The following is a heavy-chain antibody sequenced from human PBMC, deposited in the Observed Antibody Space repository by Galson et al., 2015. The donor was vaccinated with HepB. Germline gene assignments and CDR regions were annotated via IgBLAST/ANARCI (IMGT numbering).Heavy chain of an antibody. V-gene: IGHV3-7*01. D-gene: IGHD2-8*01. J-gene: IGHJ4*02. CDR2: IKQDGSEK. Sequence: SLRLSCAASGFTFSSYWMSWVRQAPGKGLEWVANIKQDGSEKYYVDSVKGRFTISRDNAKNSLYLQMNSLRAEDTAVYYCARDKRGYAIPEGYFDYWGQGTLVTVSS. CDR3: ARDKRGYAIPEGYFDY. CDR1: GFTFSSYW.